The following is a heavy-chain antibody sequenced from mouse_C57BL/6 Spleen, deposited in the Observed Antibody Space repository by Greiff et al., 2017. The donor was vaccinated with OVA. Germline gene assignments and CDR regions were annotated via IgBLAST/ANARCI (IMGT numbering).Heavy chain of an antibody. CDR3: ARRPEYWYFDV. CDR1: GYTFTSYW. V-gene: IGHV1-72*01. J-gene: IGHJ1*03. CDR2: IDPNSGGT. Sequence: VQLQQPGAELVKPGASVKLSCKASGYTFTSYWMHWVKQRPGRGLEWIGRIDPNSGGTKYNEKFKSKATLTVDKPSSTAYMQLSSLISEDSAVYYCARRPEYWYFDVWGTGTTVTVSS.